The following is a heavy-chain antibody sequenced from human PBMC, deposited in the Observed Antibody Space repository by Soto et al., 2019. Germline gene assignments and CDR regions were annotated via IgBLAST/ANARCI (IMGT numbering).Heavy chain of an antibody. CDR1: GFTFSSYW. CDR2: INSDGSST. J-gene: IGHJ6*03. V-gene: IGHV3-74*01. Sequence: GGSLRLSCAASGFTFSSYWMHWVRQAPGKGLVWVSRINSDGSSTSYADSVKGRFTISRDNAKNTLYLQMNSLRAEDTAVYYCARLNYDFWSGYNPAGDYYYMDVWGKGTTVTVSS. D-gene: IGHD3-3*01. CDR3: ARLNYDFWSGYNPAGDYYYMDV.